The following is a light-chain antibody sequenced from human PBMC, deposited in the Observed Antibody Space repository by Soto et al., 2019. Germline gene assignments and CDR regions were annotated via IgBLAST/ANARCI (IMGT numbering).Light chain of an antibody. V-gene: IGKV3-11*01. CDR2: DAS. Sequence: EIVLTQSPGTLSLSPGERATLSCRASQSVSTYLAWYQHKPGQAPRLLIYDASNRATGIPDRFSGSGSGTDFTLTISSLEPEDFAAYYCQQRSNWPRTFGQGTKVDIK. J-gene: IGKJ1*01. CDR1: QSVSTY. CDR3: QQRSNWPRT.